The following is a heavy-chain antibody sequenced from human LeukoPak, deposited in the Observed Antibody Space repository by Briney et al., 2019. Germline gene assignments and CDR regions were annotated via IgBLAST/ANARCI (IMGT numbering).Heavy chain of an antibody. Sequence: PSETLSLTCAVYGGSFSGFYWSWIRQPPGKGLEWIGEINHSGSTNYNPSLKSRVTISVDTSKNQFSLKLSSVTAADTAVYYCARRLRFYYYYMDVWGKGTTVTISS. CDR3: ARRLRFYYYYMDV. V-gene: IGHV4-34*01. D-gene: IGHD3-16*01. CDR2: INHSGST. CDR1: GGSFSGFY. J-gene: IGHJ6*03.